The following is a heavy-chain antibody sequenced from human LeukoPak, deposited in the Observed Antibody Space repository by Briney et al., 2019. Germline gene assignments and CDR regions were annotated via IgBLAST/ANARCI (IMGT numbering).Heavy chain of an antibody. D-gene: IGHD4-17*01. CDR1: GYTFSNYG. J-gene: IGHJ4*02. Sequence: SCKASGYTFSNYGISWVRQPPGKGLEWIGYIFYTGSTNYNPSLKSRVTISVDTSKNQSSLKLSSVTAADTAVYYCARLLRVTTAGPDLYYFDYWGQGTLVTVSS. CDR3: ARLLRVTTAGPDLYYFDY. V-gene: IGHV4-59*08. CDR2: IFYTGST.